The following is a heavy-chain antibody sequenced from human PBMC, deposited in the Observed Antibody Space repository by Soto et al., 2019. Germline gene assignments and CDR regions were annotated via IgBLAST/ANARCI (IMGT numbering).Heavy chain of an antibody. CDR3: AKSSIVGATKFDY. J-gene: IGHJ4*02. Sequence: ASVKVSCKVSGYTLTELSMHWVRQAPGKGLEWMGGFDPEDGETIYAQKFQGRVTMTEDTSTDTAYMELSSLRSEDKAVYYCAKSSIVGATKFDYWGQGTLVTVSS. V-gene: IGHV1-24*01. CDR1: GYTLTELS. CDR2: FDPEDGET. D-gene: IGHD1-26*01.